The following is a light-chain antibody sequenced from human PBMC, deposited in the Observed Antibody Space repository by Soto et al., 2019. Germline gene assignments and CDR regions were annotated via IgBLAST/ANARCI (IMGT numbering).Light chain of an antibody. Sequence: SALTQPASVSGSPGQSITISCTGTSSDVGGYDYVSWYQQQPGKAPRLMIYAVTNRPSGVSNRFSGFKSGNTASLTISGLQAEDEADYYCTSYSSGSTLVLFGGGTKVTVL. J-gene: IGLJ2*01. CDR3: TSYSSGSTLVL. CDR2: AVT. CDR1: SSDVGGYDY. V-gene: IGLV2-14*01.